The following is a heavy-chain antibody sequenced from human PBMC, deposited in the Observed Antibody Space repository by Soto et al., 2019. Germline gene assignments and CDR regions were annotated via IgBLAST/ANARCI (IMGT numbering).Heavy chain of an antibody. CDR2: IKQDGSEK. CDR1: GFTFSSYW. D-gene: IGHD6-6*01. Sequence: PGGSLRLSCAASGFTFSSYWMSWVRQAPGKGLEWVANIKQDGSEKYYVDSVKGRFTISRDNAKNSLYLQMNSLRAEDTAVYYFARDRKYSSSARYYGMDVWGQGTTVTVSS. J-gene: IGHJ6*02. CDR3: ARDRKYSSSARYYGMDV. V-gene: IGHV3-7*01.